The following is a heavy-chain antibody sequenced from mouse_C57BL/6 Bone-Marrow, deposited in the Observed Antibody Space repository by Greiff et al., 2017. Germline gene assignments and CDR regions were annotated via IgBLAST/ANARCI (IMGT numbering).Heavy chain of an antibody. CDR2: IDPANGNT. Sequence: VQLKESVAELVRPGASVKLSCTASGFNIKNTYMHWVKQRPEQGLEWIGRIDPANGNTKYAPKFQGKATITADTSSNTAYLQLSSLTSEDTAIYYCARGFWYYGSSYHWYFDVWGTGTTVTVSS. CDR1: GFNIKNTY. D-gene: IGHD1-1*01. J-gene: IGHJ1*03. CDR3: ARGFWYYGSSYHWYFDV. V-gene: IGHV14-3*01.